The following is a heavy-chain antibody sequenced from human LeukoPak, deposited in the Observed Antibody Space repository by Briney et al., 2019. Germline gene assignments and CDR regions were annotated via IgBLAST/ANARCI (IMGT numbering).Heavy chain of an antibody. J-gene: IGHJ4*02. D-gene: IGHD3-10*01. CDR1: GVTFSTYG. CDR2: INSDGSST. Sequence: PGRSLRLSCADSGVTFSTYGMHWVRQAPGKGLVWVSRINSDGSSTSYADSVKGRFTISRDNAKYTLYLQMNSLRAEDTAVYYCARVYYYGSGSYYNSRSYYFDYWGQGTLVTVSS. CDR3: ARVYYYGSGSYYNSRSYYFDY. V-gene: IGHV3-74*01.